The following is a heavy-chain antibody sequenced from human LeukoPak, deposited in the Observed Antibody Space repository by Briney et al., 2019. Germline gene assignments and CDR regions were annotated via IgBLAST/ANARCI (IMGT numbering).Heavy chain of an antibody. V-gene: IGHV3-23*01. J-gene: IGHJ4*02. CDR1: GFTFTSYA. CDR2: ISGGGEDT. Sequence: PRGSLRLSCAASGFTFTSYAMSWIRQAPGKGLEWVSAISGGGEDTYYPDSVKGRFTISRDNSKNTLYLQMNSLRAEDTAVYYCVRPSDYDILTGFDYWGQGTLVTVSS. D-gene: IGHD3-9*01. CDR3: VRPSDYDILTGFDY.